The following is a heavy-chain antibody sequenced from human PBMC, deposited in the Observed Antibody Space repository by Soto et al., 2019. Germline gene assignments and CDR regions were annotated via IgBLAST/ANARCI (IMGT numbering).Heavy chain of an antibody. D-gene: IGHD2-15*01. CDR2: INPSSSAT. CDR3: ARGYCSRGNCYSLYYYDMDV. V-gene: IGHV1-46*01. CDR1: GYTITSYY. Sequence: WASVKVSCKASGYTITSYYIHWVRQAPGQGLEGMGIINPSSSATRYSQKFQGRVTMTRDVSTSTVYMEMSGLRSEDTAVYYCARGYCSRGNCYSLYYYDMDVWGQGTTVTV. J-gene: IGHJ6*02.